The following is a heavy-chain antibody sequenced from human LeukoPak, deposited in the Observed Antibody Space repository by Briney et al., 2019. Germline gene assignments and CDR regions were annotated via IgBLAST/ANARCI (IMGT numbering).Heavy chain of an antibody. V-gene: IGHV3-21*01. J-gene: IGHJ4*02. CDR1: GFAVSSNY. Sequence: GGSLRLSCAASGFAVSSNYMSWVRQAPGKGLEWVSSIKSDSSDIYYADSVKGRFTISRNNAKNSLYLQMNSLRAEDTALYYCARAEKPGASLLILYWGQGTLVTVSS. CDR3: ARAEKPGASLLILY. CDR2: IKSDSSDI. D-gene: IGHD1-26*01.